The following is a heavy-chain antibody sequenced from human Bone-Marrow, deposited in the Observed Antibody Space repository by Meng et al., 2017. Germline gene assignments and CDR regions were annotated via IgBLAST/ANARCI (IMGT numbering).Heavy chain of an antibody. V-gene: IGHV3-23*01. D-gene: IGHD3-22*01. CDR3: AKAGRDSSGHRDFDY. J-gene: IGHJ4*02. CDR2: ISGSGGST. Sequence: GESLKISCAASGFTFSSYAMSWVRQAPGKGLEWVSAISGSGGSTYYADSVKGRFTISRDNSKNTLYLQMNSLRAENTAVYYCAKAGRDSSGHRDFDYWGQGTLVTVSS. CDR1: GFTFSSYA.